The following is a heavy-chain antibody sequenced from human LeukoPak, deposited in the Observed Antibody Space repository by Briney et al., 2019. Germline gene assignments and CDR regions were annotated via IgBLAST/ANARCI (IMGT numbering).Heavy chain of an antibody. CDR2: IYYSGST. Sequence: SETLSLTCTVSGGSISSYYWSWIRQPPGKGLVWIGYIYYSGSTNYNPSLKSRVTISVDTSKNQFSLKLSSVTAADTAVYYCARDFPYYYDSSGYWGQGTLVTVSS. CDR1: GGSISSYY. J-gene: IGHJ4*02. D-gene: IGHD3-22*01. V-gene: IGHV4-59*01. CDR3: ARDFPYYYDSSGY.